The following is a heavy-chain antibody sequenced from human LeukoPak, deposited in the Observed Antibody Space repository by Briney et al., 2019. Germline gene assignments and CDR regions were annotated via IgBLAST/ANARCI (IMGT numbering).Heavy chain of an antibody. CDR2: IIPIFGTA. D-gene: IGHD3-10*01. J-gene: IGHJ3*02. CDR1: GGTFSSYA. Sequence: SVKVSCKASGGTFSSYAISWVRQAPGQGLEWMGGIIPIFGTANYAQKFQGRVTITADESTSTAYMELSSLRSEDTAVYYCAITMVRGVTLTMVDAFDIWGQGTMVTVSS. CDR3: AITMVRGVTLTMVDAFDI. V-gene: IGHV1-69*13.